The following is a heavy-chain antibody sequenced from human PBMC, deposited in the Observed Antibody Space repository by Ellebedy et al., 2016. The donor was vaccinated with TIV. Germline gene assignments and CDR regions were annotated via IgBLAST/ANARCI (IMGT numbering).Heavy chain of an antibody. CDR1: GFTFSSYG. CDR3: AREDGDYPVDAFDV. D-gene: IGHD4-17*01. Sequence: GGSLRLXCAASGFTFSSYGIHWVRQAPGKGLDWVAAIWYDGSNKNYADPVKGRFTISRDNSKNTLYLQMNALRAEDTAVYYCAREDGDYPVDAFDVWGQGTMVTVSS. V-gene: IGHV3-33*01. CDR2: IWYDGSNK. J-gene: IGHJ3*01.